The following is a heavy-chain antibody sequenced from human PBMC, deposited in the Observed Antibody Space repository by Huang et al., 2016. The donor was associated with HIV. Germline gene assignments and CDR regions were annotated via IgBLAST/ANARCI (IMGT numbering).Heavy chain of an antibody. CDR2: ISAYKGNT. Sequence: QAQLLQSGPEVKRPGASVKVSCKASGYTFTKYGVNWVRQAPGQGLEWMGWISAYKGNTNYAKKFQGRGTLTTDTSTTTAYMELKNLSPDDTAVYFCARDEWYPLQNWFDVWGQGSLLTVSP. D-gene: IGHD3-3*01. J-gene: IGHJ5*02. CDR1: GYTFTKYG. V-gene: IGHV1-18*01. CDR3: ARDEWYPLQNWFDV.